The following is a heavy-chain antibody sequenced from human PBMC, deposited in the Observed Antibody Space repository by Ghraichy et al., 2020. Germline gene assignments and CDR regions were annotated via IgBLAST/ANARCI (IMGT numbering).Heavy chain of an antibody. CDR1: GGSISSYY. CDR3: ARSKQWLAYYYYYMDV. V-gene: IGHV4-59*08. Sequence: SETLSLTCTVSGGSISSYYWSWIRQPPGKGLEWIGYIYYSGSTNYNPSLKSRVTISVDTSKNQFSLKLSSVTAADTAVYYCARSKQWLAYYYYYMDVWGKGTTVTVSS. D-gene: IGHD6-19*01. CDR2: IYYSGST. J-gene: IGHJ6*03.